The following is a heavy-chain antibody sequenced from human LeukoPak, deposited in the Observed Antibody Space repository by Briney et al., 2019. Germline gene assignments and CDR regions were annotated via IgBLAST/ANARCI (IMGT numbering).Heavy chain of an antibody. Sequence: GGSLRLSCAASGFPFSTYAMSWVRQAPGKGLEWVSVISGSGGDTYYADSVKGRFAIFRDNSKNTLYLQMNSLRIEDTAIYYCAKDRLYFGDDFGDYWGQGTLATVSS. CDR2: ISGSGGDT. D-gene: IGHD2-21*02. CDR1: GFPFSTYA. CDR3: AKDRLYFGDDFGDY. V-gene: IGHV3-23*01. J-gene: IGHJ4*02.